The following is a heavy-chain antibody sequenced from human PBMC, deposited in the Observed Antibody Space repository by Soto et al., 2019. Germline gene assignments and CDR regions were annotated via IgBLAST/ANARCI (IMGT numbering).Heavy chain of an antibody. CDR2: IIPIFVTA. D-gene: IGHD4-17*01. J-gene: IGHJ5*02. V-gene: IGHV1-69*01. Sequence: QVQLVQSGAEVKKPGSSVKFSCKASGGPFSSYPITWLRQPPEQGLEWRGGIIPIFVTANYAQKFQGRVTITADESTSTAYMELSSLRSEDTAVYYCAHDYGDYWFDPWGQGTLVTVSS. CDR3: AHDYGDYWFDP. CDR1: GGPFSSYP.